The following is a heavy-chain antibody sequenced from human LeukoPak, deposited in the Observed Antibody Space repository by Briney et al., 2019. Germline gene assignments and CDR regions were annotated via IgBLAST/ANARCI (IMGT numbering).Heavy chain of an antibody. CDR3: AKDWGTSEH. CDR2: ISYDGSNK. V-gene: IGHV3-30*18. CDR1: GFTFSSYG. J-gene: IGHJ1*01. Sequence: GGSLRLSCAASGFTFSSYGMHWVRQAPGKGLEWVAVISYDGSNKYYADSVKGRFTISRDNSKNALYLQMNSLRAEDTAVYYCAKDWGTSEHWGQGTLVTVSS. D-gene: IGHD3-16*01.